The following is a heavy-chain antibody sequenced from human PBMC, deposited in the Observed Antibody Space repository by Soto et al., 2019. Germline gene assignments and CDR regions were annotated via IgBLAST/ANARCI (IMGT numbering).Heavy chain of an antibody. J-gene: IGHJ4*02. CDR1: GGSISSSSYY. Sequence: QLQLQESGPGLVKPSETLSLTCTVSGGSISSSSYYWGWIRQPPGKGLEWIGSIYYSGSTYYNPSLKSRVTIAVDTSKNQFSLKLSSVTAADTAVYYCATLWFGEGNYWGQGTLVTVSS. D-gene: IGHD3-10*01. CDR2: IYYSGST. CDR3: ATLWFGEGNY. V-gene: IGHV4-39*01.